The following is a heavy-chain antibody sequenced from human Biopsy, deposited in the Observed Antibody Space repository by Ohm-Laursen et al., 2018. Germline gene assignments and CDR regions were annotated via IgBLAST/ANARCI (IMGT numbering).Heavy chain of an antibody. J-gene: IGHJ2*01. Sequence: SDTLSLTCSVSGGSMTGYEWSWIRQPPGKGLEWIGYVSYTGSTDYNPSLQSRVTISVDTSKNHFSLRLRSVTPADTAMYYCARDRGFYSDRTVPGYFDLWGRGTLVTVSS. CDR3: ARDRGFYSDRTVPGYFDL. CDR1: GGSMTGYE. CDR2: VSYTGST. D-gene: IGHD3-22*01. V-gene: IGHV4-59*01.